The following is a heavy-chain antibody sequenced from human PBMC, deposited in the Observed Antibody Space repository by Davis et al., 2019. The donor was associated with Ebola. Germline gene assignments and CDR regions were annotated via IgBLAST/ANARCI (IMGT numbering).Heavy chain of an antibody. D-gene: IGHD6-19*01. CDR2: TSYDGSNK. Sequence: GESLKISCAASGFTFSSSWMHWVRQAPGKGLEWVALTSYDGSNKYYADSVKGRFTISRDNSKNTLYLQMNSLRAEDTAVFYCAKRATVKVAGANYYNAMDVWGKGTTVTVSS. V-gene: IGHV3-30*18. J-gene: IGHJ6*04. CDR3: AKRATVKVAGANYYNAMDV. CDR1: GFTFSSSW.